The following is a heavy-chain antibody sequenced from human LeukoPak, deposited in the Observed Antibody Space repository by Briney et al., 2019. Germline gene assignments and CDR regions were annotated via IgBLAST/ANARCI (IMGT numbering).Heavy chain of an antibody. CDR2: IYYSGST. CDR3: ARASSVLLWFGEKIVNWFDP. CDR1: GGSISSSSYY. V-gene: IGHV4-39*07. J-gene: IGHJ5*02. Sequence: KTSETLSLTCTVSGGSISSSSYYWGWIRQPPGKGLEWIGSIYYSGSTYYNPSLKSRVTISVDTSKNQFSLKLSSVTAADTAVYYCARASSVLLWFGEKIVNWFDPWGQGTLVTVSS. D-gene: IGHD3-10*01.